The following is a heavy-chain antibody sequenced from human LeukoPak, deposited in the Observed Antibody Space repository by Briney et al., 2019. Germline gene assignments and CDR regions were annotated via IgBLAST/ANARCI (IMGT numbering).Heavy chain of an antibody. CDR2: MNPNSGNT. J-gene: IGHJ4*02. CDR3: ARGDCSSTSCYPVPGYY. D-gene: IGHD2-2*01. V-gene: IGHV1-8*03. Sequence: GASVKVSCKASGYTFTSYDINWVRQATGQGLEWMGWMNPNSGNTGYAQKFQGRVTITRNTSISTAYMELSSLRSEDTAVYYCARGDCSSTSCYPVPGYYWGQGTLVTVSS. CDR1: GYTFTSYD.